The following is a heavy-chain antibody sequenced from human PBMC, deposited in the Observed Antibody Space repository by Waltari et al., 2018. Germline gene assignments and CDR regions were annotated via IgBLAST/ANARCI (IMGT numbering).Heavy chain of an antibody. V-gene: IGHV3-7*01. Sequence: EVQLVESGGGLVQPGGSLRLSCAASGFTFSSDWVSWVGQAPGKGLEWVANIKQDGKEKYYVDSVKGRFTISRDNAKNSLYLQMNSLRAEDTAVYYCGSGWQIDYWGQGALVTVSS. D-gene: IGHD6-19*01. J-gene: IGHJ4*02. CDR1: GFTFSSDW. CDR2: IKQDGKEK. CDR3: GSGWQIDY.